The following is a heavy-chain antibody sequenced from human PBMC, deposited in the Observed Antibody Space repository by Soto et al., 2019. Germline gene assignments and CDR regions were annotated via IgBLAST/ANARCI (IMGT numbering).Heavy chain of an antibody. D-gene: IGHD3-10*01. J-gene: IGHJ6*03. Sequence: ASVKVSCKASGYTFTSYAMHWVRQAPGQRLEWMGWINAGNGNTKYSQKYQGRVTITRDTSASTAYMELSSLRSEDTAVYYFARYGSTYYYGSGSYFHYYMDVWGKGTTVTVSS. CDR1: GYTFTSYA. V-gene: IGHV1-3*01. CDR3: ARYGSTYYYGSGSYFHYYMDV. CDR2: INAGNGNT.